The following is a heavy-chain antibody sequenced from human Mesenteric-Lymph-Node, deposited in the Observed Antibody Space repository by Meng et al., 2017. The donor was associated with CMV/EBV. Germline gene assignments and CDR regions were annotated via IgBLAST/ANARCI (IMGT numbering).Heavy chain of an antibody. CDR3: ARGGGAFYYHGMDV. CDR2: INTDGSTA. D-gene: IGHD3-16*01. CDR1: AFTFSNYW. V-gene: IGHV3-74*03. Sequence: GESLKISCAASAFTFSNYWMNWVRQVPGKGLVWVSRINTDGSTATYADSVKGRFFISRDNAKNTLYLQMDSLRAEDTAVYYCARGGGAFYYHGMDVWGQGTTVTVSS. J-gene: IGHJ6*02.